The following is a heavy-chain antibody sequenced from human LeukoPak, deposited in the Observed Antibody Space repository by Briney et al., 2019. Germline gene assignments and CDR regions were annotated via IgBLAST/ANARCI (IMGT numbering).Heavy chain of an antibody. Sequence: GGSLRPSCAASGFTFSSYGMHWVRQAPGKGLEWVAVISYDGSNKYYADSVKGRFTISRDNSKNTLYLQMNSLRAEDTAVYYCAKPEVSWQGSSGWYVFDYWGQGTLVTVSS. CDR1: GFTFSSYG. CDR2: ISYDGSNK. D-gene: IGHD6-19*01. V-gene: IGHV3-30*18. J-gene: IGHJ4*02. CDR3: AKPEVSWQGSSGWYVFDY.